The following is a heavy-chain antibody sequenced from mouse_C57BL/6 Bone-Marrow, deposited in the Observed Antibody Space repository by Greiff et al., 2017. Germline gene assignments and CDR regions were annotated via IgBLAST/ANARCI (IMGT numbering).Heavy chain of an antibody. CDR3: AGRKPMITRYFDY. V-gene: IGHV1-81*01. D-gene: IGHD2-4*01. CDR1: GYTFTSSG. CDR2: IYPRSGNT. Sequence: VQLQQSGAELARPGASVKLSCKASGYTFTSSGISWVKQRTGQGLEWIGEIYPRSGNTYYNEKFKGKATLTADKSSSTAYMELRSLPSEDSAVYFCAGRKPMITRYFDYWGQGTTLTVSS. J-gene: IGHJ2*01.